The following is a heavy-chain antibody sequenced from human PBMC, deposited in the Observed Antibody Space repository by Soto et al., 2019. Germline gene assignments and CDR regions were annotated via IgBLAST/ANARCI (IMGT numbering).Heavy chain of an antibody. J-gene: IGHJ3*01. CDR2: INPNSGTT. Sequence: QVQLVQSGAEVKKPGASVKVSCKASGYSFTGYYIHWVRQAPGQGLEWMGWINPNSGTTNYAQKVRGSITMTSATSTSSAYMELTSPRSDDRAVYYCARDMDSSLGADILDRWGQGTMVTVSS. CDR3: ARDMDSSLGADILDR. V-gene: IGHV1-2*04. D-gene: IGHD6-19*01. CDR1: GYSFTGYY.